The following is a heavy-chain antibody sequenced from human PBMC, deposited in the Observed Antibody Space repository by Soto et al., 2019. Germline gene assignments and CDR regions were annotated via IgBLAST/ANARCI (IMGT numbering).Heavy chain of an antibody. J-gene: IGHJ4*02. CDR3: AKEEFGELLSPIDY. D-gene: IGHD3-10*01. Sequence: GGSLRLSCAASGFTVSSKYMSWVRQAPGKGLEWVSLIQSGGPTYYADSVKGRFTISRDTSENTLHLQMDSLRAEDTAVYYCAKEEFGELLSPIDYWGQGTLVTVSS. CDR2: IQSGGPT. CDR1: GFTVSSKY. V-gene: IGHV3-66*01.